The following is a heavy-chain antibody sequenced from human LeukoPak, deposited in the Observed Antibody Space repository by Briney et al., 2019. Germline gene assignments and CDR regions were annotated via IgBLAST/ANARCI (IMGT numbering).Heavy chain of an antibody. V-gene: IGHV4-59*08. J-gene: IGHJ4*02. Sequence: SETLSLTCSVSGGSISSSYWTWIRQPPGKGLEWIGYIYYSGSTNYNPSLKSRVTISVDTSKNQFSLKLSSVTAADTAVYYCARHFDYWGQGTLVTVSS. CDR3: ARHFDY. CDR1: GGSISSSY. CDR2: IYYSGST.